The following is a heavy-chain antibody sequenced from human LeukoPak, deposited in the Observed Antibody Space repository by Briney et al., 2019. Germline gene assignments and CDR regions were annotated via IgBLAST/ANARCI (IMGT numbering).Heavy chain of an antibody. CDR3: FPVGSTFDH. J-gene: IGHJ4*01. D-gene: IGHD1-26*01. CDR1: GYTFTDYA. Sequence: GASVKVSCKASGYTFTDYAMSWVRQAPGQGLESMGWINTGIGNPTYAQDFTGWVVFSVDTSVSTAYLQINSLKAEDTAVYYCFPVGSTFDHWNQGTLVTVPS. CDR2: INTGIGNP. V-gene: IGHV7-4-1*02.